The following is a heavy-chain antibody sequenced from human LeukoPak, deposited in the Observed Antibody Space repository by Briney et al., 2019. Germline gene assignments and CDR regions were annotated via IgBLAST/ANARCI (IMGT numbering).Heavy chain of an antibody. D-gene: IGHD1-14*01. J-gene: IGHJ4*02. CDR3: ARGPTTNWARNNDY. CDR2: INHSGST. CDR1: GGSFSGYY. V-gene: IGHV4-34*01. Sequence: PSETLSLTCAVHGGSFSGYYWSWIRQPPGKGLEWIGEINHSGSTNYNPSLKSRVTISVDTSKNQFSLKLSSVTVADTAVYYCARGPTTNWARNNDYWGQGTLVTVSS.